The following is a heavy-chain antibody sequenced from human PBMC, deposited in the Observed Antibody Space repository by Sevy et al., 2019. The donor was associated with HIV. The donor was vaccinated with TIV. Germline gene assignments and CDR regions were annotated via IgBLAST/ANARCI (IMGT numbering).Heavy chain of an antibody. Sequence: LLRQSQTLSLTCAISGDSVSSDSTGWNWIRQSPSRGLEWLGRTHYRSKWYNDYAVSVKGRITINPDTSKNQFSLQLNSVTPEDTAVYFCARGFLQGGFDSWGQGTLVTVSS. D-gene: IGHD3-16*01. J-gene: IGHJ4*02. CDR1: GDSVSSDSTG. CDR2: THYRSKWYN. V-gene: IGHV6-1*01. CDR3: ARGFLQGGFDS.